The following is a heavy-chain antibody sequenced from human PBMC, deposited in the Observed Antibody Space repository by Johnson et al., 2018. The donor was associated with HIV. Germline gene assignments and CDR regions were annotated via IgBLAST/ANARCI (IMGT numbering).Heavy chain of an antibody. V-gene: IGHV3-66*01. Sequence: VQLVESGGGLVQPGGSLRLSCAASGFTVSSNYMSWVRQAPGKGLEWVSVIYSGGSTYYADSVKGRFTISRDNSKNTLYLQMNSLRAGDTAVYYCARALRTALGSPWNGGYDACEIWGQGTMVTVSS. J-gene: IGHJ3*02. CDR1: GFTVSSNY. CDR2: IYSGGST. CDR3: ARALRTALGSPWNGGYDACEI. D-gene: IGHD1-1*01.